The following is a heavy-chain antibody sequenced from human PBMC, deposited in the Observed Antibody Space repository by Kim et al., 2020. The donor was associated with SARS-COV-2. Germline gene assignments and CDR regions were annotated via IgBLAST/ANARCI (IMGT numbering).Heavy chain of an antibody. V-gene: IGHV3-30*14. CDR1: GFTFSSYA. Sequence: GGSLILSFAASGFTFSSYAMHCVRQAPGKGLECVAVISYDGSKKYYAYSVKGLFTISRDNSKNSLYLQMNILRAEDTSVYYCARVLRFVACIVCYY. D-gene: IGHD2-21*01. CDR2: ISYDGSKK. CDR3: ARVLRFVACIVCYY. J-gene: IGHJ6*01.